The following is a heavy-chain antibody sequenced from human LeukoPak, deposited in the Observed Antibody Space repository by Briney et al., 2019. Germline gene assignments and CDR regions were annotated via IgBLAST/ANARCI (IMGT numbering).Heavy chain of an antibody. CDR2: ISYDGSNK. J-gene: IGHJ4*02. D-gene: IGHD3-22*01. CDR1: GFTFSSYA. CDR3: ARASFDGSGFYFYPPDY. Sequence: GGSLRLSCAASGFTFSSYAMHWVRQAPGKGLEWVAVISYDGSNKYYADSVKGRFTISRDNSKNALYLQMNSLRAEDTAVYYCARASFDGSGFYFYPPDYWGQGTLATVSS. V-gene: IGHV3-30-3*01.